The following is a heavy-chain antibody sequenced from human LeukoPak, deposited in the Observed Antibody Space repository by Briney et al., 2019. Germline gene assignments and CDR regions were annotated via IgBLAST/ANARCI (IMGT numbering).Heavy chain of an antibody. Sequence: PGGSLRLSCAASRFTFSSYAMSWVRQAPGKGLEWVSAISGSGGSTYYADSVKGRFTISRDNSKNTLYLQMNSLRAEDTAVYYCATTYQYQLLYGTLDYWGQGTLVTVSS. V-gene: IGHV3-23*01. CDR3: ATTYQYQLLYGTLDY. J-gene: IGHJ4*02. CDR2: ISGSGGST. D-gene: IGHD2-2*02. CDR1: RFTFSSYA.